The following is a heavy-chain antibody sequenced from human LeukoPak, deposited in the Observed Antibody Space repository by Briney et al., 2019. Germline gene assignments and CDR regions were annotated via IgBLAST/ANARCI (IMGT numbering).Heavy chain of an antibody. CDR2: ISGSSRHK. J-gene: IGHJ4*02. V-gene: IGHV3-21*01. CDR3: ARTANFAAGYYIDY. D-gene: IGHD6-13*01. Sequence: RFLTPSCAASAFIFTIYTTNWVRQAPGKGLEWVSSISGSSRHKYYADSVKGRFTISRDNAKNSLYLQMNSLRAEDTAVYYCARTANFAAGYYIDYWGQGTLVTVSS. CDR1: AFIFTIYT.